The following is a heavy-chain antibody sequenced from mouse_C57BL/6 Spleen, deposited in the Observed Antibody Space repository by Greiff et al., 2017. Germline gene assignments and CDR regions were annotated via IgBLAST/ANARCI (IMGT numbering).Heavy chain of an antibody. CDR1: GYTFTDHT. CDR2: IYPRDGST. CDR3: AREVYYYGSSHWYFDV. D-gene: IGHD1-1*01. V-gene: IGHV1-78*01. J-gene: IGHJ1*03. Sequence: QVQLKESDAELVKPGASVKISCKVSGYTFTDHTIHWMKQRPEQGLEWIGYIYPRDGSTKYNEKFKGKATLTADKSSSTAYMQLNSLTSEDSAVXFCAREVYYYGSSHWYFDVWGTGTTVTVSS.